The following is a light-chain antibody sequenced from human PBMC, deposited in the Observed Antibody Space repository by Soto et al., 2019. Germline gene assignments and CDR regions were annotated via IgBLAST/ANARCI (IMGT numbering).Light chain of an antibody. Sequence: SYELTQPPSVSVSPGQTASISCSGDRLGDKYVCWYQQKTGQSPVLVIYQDSRRPSGIPERFSASNSGNTATLTISGTQAMDEADYYCQAWDSNTYVFGTGTKLTVL. V-gene: IGLV3-1*01. CDR3: QAWDSNTYV. CDR1: RLGDKY. CDR2: QDS. J-gene: IGLJ1*01.